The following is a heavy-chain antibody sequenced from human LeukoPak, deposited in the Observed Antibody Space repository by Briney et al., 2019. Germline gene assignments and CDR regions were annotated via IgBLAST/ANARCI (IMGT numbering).Heavy chain of an antibody. Sequence: PGGSLRLSCAASGFTFSSYAMHWVRQAPGKGLEYVSAISSNGGSTYYANSVKGRFTISRDNSKNTLYLQMGSLRAEDMAVYYXXXXXXXYDYAFYFDYWGQGTLVTVSS. J-gene: IGHJ4*02. V-gene: IGHV3-64*01. CDR3: XXXXXXYDYAFYFDY. CDR1: GFTFSSYA. D-gene: IGHD5-12*01. CDR2: ISSNGGST.